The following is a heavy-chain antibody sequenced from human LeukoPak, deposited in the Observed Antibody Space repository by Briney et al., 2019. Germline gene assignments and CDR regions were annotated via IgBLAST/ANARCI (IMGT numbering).Heavy chain of an antibody. CDR2: IYHSGST. Sequence: SETLSLTCAVSGYSISSGYYWGWIRQPPGKGLEWIGRIYHSGSTYYNPSLKSRVTISVDTSKNQFSLKLSSVTAADTAVYYCAAIVVGATKRTGRYFDYWGQGTLVTVSS. V-gene: IGHV4-38-2*01. J-gene: IGHJ4*02. CDR1: GYSISSGYY. CDR3: AAIVVGATKRTGRYFDY. D-gene: IGHD1-26*01.